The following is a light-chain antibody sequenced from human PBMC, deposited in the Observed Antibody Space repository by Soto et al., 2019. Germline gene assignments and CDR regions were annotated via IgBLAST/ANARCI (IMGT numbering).Light chain of an antibody. CDR3: QQYHNWPPIT. CDR1: QSVSSN. CDR2: DAS. V-gene: IGKV3-15*01. J-gene: IGKJ5*01. Sequence: EIVMPQSPATLSVSPGERATLSCRASQSVSSNLAWYQQKPGQAPRLLIYDASTRATGIPARFSGSGAGTEFTLTISSLQSEDFAVYHCQQYHNWPPITFGQGTRLEIK.